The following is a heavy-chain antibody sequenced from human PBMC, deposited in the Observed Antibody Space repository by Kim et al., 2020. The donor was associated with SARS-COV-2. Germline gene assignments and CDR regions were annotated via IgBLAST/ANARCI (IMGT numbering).Heavy chain of an antibody. V-gene: IGHV4-59*01. CDR3: ARDQGSSGWYGVRGFDP. CDR1: GGSISSYY. CDR2: IYYSGST. D-gene: IGHD6-19*01. Sequence: SETLSLTCTVSGGSISSYYWSWIRQPPGKGLEWIGYIYYSGSTNYNPSLKSRVTISVDTSKNQFSLKLSSVTAADTAVYYCARDQGSSGWYGVRGFDPWGQGTLVTVSS. J-gene: IGHJ5*02.